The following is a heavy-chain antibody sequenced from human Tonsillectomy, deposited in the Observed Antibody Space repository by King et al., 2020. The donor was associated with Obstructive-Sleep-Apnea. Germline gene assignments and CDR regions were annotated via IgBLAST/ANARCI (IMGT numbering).Heavy chain of an antibody. CDR1: GYSFTTYW. V-gene: IGHV5-51*01. D-gene: IGHD2-2*01. CDR3: ARQRGADLVVVPATMGEDFDY. J-gene: IGHJ4*02. Sequence: QLVQSGAEVRKAGESLKISCKGSGYSFTTYWIGWVRQMPGKGLEWMGIIYPGDSDTRYNPSFQGQVTFSADKSNSTAYLQWSSLKASDTAMYYCARQRGADLVVVPATMGEDFDYWGQGTLVTVPS. CDR2: IYPGDSDT.